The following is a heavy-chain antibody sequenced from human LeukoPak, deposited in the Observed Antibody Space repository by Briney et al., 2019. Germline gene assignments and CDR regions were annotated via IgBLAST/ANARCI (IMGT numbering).Heavy chain of an antibody. V-gene: IGHV4-39*02. Sequence: SETLSLTCTVSGGSISSSSYYWGWIRQPPGKGLEWFGEINHSGSASYNPSLKSRVTISLDTSKKHFSLKLRSVTAADTAVYYCALIVPSVLQVFDYWGQGNLVTVSS. CDR2: INHSGSA. CDR1: GGSISSSSYY. J-gene: IGHJ4*02. D-gene: IGHD2-21*01. CDR3: ALIVPSVLQVFDY.